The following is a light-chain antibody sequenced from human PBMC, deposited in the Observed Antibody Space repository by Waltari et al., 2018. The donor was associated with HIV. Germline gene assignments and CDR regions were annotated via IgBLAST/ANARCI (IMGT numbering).Light chain of an antibody. CDR3: SSYTTSRTVV. CDR1: SSDVGGYNY. CDR2: DVT. V-gene: IGLV2-14*03. Sequence: QSALTQPASVSGSPGQSITISCTGTSSDVGGYNYVSWYQQHPGKAPKLMVYDVTNRPSWVSNRFAGSTSGNTAFLTISGLQAEDEADYYCSSYTTSRTVVFGGGTKLTVL. J-gene: IGLJ2*01.